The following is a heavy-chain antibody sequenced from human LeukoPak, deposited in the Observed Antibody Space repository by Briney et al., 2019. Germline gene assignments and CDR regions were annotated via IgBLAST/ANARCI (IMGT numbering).Heavy chain of an antibody. CDR2: ISYDGSNK. CDR1: GFTVSNHG. Sequence: GRSLRLSCAPSGFTVSNHGMHWVRQAPGKGLEWVVVISYDGSNKYYADSVKGRFTICRDNSKNTLYLQMNSLRAEDTAVYYCANGYYYGSGSYYKEAFDIWGQGTMVTVSS. V-gene: IGHV3-30*18. D-gene: IGHD3-10*01. CDR3: ANGYYYGSGSYYKEAFDI. J-gene: IGHJ3*02.